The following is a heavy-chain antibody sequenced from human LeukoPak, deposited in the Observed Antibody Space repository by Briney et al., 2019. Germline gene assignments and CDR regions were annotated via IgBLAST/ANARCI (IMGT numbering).Heavy chain of an antibody. CDR3: ARGYRISEIRFFEWLLDY. J-gene: IGHJ4*02. V-gene: IGHV4-4*07. CDR1: GGSISGYY. Sequence: NSSDTLSLTCTVSGGSISGYYWHWIRQPAGKGLEWIGRVHVSETTIYNPSLKSRVSMSVDTSSNDYSLNLSSVTAADTAVYYCARGYRISEIRFFEWLLDYWGQGYLVTVSS. D-gene: IGHD3-3*01. CDR2: VHVSETT.